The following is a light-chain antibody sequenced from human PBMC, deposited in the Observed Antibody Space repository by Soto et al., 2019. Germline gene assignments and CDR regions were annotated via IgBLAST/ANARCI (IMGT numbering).Light chain of an antibody. CDR3: QQSYSTPYT. CDR2: AAS. J-gene: IGKJ2*01. Sequence: DIQMTQSPSSLSASVGDRVTITCRASQSISSYLNWYQQKPGTAPKLLIYAASSLQSGVPSRFSGSGSGTDFTLTISRLQPEDFATYHCQQSYSTPYTFAQGTKLEIK. CDR1: QSISSY. V-gene: IGKV1-39*01.